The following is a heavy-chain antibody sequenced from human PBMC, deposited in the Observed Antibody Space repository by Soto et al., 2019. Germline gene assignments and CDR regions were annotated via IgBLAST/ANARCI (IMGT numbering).Heavy chain of an antibody. D-gene: IGHD2-21*02. Sequence: TSETLSLTCAVSGVSISSNNWWSWVRQPPGKGLEWIGEIYHTGTTNYYPSLKSRVTISVDKSKNQFSLKLTSVTAADTAVYYCARYSPIVVVTASYYFDYWGQGTLVTVSS. CDR3: ARYSPIVVVTASYYFDY. CDR2: IYHTGTT. J-gene: IGHJ4*01. CDR1: GVSISSNNW. V-gene: IGHV4-4*02.